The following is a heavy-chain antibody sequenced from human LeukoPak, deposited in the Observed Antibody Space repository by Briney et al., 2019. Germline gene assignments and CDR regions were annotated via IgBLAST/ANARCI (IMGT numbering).Heavy chain of an antibody. CDR2: IIPIFGTA. Sequence: ASVKVSCKASGGTFSSYAISWVRQAPGQGLEWMGGIIPIFGTANYAQKFQGRVTITADESTSTAYMELSTLRSEDTAVYYCARPRDSHSTGYPDYWGQGTLVTVSS. V-gene: IGHV1-69*13. D-gene: IGHD3-22*01. J-gene: IGHJ4*02. CDR3: ARPRDSHSTGYPDY. CDR1: GGTFSSYA.